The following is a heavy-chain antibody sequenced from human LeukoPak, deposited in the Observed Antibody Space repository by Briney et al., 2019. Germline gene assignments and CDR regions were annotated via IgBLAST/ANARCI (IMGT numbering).Heavy chain of an antibody. D-gene: IGHD2-2*01. CDR1: VYTFTGYY. V-gene: IGHV1-2*02. Sequence: VKVSCQASVYTFTGYYMHWERQTPGHGLEWMGCINPNSGSTNYSQKFPGRVTMTRDTSISRAFLELSKLILDDTAVYYCARVVSVRLRSSWFDPWGQGTLVTVSS. J-gene: IGHJ5*02. CDR3: ARVVSVRLRSSWFDP. CDR2: INPNSGST.